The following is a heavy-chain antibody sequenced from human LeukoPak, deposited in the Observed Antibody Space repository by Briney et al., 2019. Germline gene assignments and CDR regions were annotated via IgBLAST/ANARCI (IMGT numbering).Heavy chain of an antibody. CDR3: ARGYSSFDY. CDR2: ISSSGSTI. Sequence: GGSLRLSCAASGFTFSSYEMNWVRQAPGKGLEWVSYISSSGSTIYYADSVKGRFTISRDNAQNSLYLQMNSLRAEDTAVYYCARGYSSFDYWGQGTLVTVSS. J-gene: IGHJ4*02. V-gene: IGHV3-48*03. D-gene: IGHD2-15*01. CDR1: GFTFSSYE.